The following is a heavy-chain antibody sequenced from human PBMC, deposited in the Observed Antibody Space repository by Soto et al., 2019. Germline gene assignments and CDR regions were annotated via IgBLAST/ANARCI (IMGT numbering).Heavy chain of an antibody. Sequence: PSETLSLTCSVSGTSIRGYYGSWIRQPPGKGLEWIGYINYTGTTKYNPSLKSRLTISVDTSKNQFSLRLNSVTAADTAVYYCAREVSSFGSNHFDSWGQGALVTVSS. CDR3: AREVSSFGSNHFDS. V-gene: IGHV4-59*01. CDR1: GTSIRGYY. CDR2: INYTGTT. J-gene: IGHJ4*02. D-gene: IGHD3-10*01.